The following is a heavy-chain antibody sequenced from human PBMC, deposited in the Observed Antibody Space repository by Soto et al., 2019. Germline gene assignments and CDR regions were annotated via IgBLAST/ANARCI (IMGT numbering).Heavy chain of an antibody. CDR2: IDWDDDK. V-gene: IGHV2-70*11. Sequence: GSGPTLVNPTQTLTLTCTFSGFSLSTSGMCVSWIRQPPGKALEWLARIDWDDDKYYSTSLKTRLTISKDTSKNQVVLTMTNMDPVDTATYYCARIRRIVGAKYGMDVWGQGTTVTVSS. J-gene: IGHJ6*02. D-gene: IGHD1-26*01. CDR3: ARIRRIVGAKYGMDV. CDR1: GFSLSTSGMC.